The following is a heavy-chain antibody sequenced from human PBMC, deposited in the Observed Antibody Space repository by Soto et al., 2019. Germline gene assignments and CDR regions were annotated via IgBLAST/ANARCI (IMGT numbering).Heavy chain of an antibody. CDR2: ISSSSTI. CDR3: ARKTVTTAIDY. CDR1: GFTFSSYS. Sequence: PGGSLRLSCAASGFTFSSYSMNWVRQAPGKGLEWVSYISSSSTIYYADSVKGRFTISRDNAKNSLYLQMNSLRAEDTAVYYCARKTVTTAIDYWGQGTLVTVSS. D-gene: IGHD4-17*01. V-gene: IGHV3-48*01. J-gene: IGHJ4*02.